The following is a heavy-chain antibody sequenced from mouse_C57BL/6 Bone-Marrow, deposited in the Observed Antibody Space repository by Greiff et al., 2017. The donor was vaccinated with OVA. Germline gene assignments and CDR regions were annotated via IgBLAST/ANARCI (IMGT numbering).Heavy chain of an antibody. D-gene: IGHD3-2*02. V-gene: IGHV14-3*01. Sequence: VQLQQSVAELVRPGASVKLSCTASGFNIKNTYMHWVKQRPEQGLEWIGRIDPASGNTKYAPKFQGKATITADTSSNTAYLQLSSLTSEDTAIYYCASSDLPHYYAMDYWGQGTSVTVSS. J-gene: IGHJ4*01. CDR1: GFNIKNTY. CDR3: ASSDLPHYYAMDY. CDR2: IDPASGNT.